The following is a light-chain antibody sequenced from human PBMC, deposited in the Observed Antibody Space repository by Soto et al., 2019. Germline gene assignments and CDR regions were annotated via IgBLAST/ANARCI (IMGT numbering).Light chain of an antibody. J-gene: IGKJ3*01. Sequence: ETVLTQSPATLSASPGERATLSCRASQSVSSNLAWYLQKPGQAPRLLISGPSTRATGIPARFSGSGSGTEFTLTIDSLQSEDFAVYYCQQYNNWPLTFGPGTKVDIK. V-gene: IGKV3-15*01. CDR2: GPS. CDR3: QQYNNWPLT. CDR1: QSVSSN.